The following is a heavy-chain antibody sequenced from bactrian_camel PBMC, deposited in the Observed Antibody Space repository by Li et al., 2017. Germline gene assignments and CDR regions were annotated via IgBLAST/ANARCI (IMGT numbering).Heavy chain of an antibody. J-gene: IGHJ4*01. Sequence: VQLVESGGGLVQPGGSLRLSCVVSGFTRSRHVISWVRQAPGKGLEWVSGISSGGGSTYYSDSVRGRFAISRDNAKNTLYLQLDSLRTEDTATYYCAKGRPRLGLVAADLDRGQGTQVTVS. D-gene: IGHD7*01. CDR2: ISSGGGST. CDR1: GFTRSRHV. CDR3: AKGRPRLGLVAADLD. V-gene: IGHV3S40*01.